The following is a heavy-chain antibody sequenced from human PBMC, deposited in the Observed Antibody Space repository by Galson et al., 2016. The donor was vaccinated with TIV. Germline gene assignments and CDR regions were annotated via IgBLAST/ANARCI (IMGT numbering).Heavy chain of an antibody. V-gene: IGHV3-30*12. CDR2: IFYEGVNG. CDR1: GFKFSRYA. J-gene: IGHJ4*02. D-gene: IGHD3-10*01. CDR3: ARSQSGPSQLDY. Sequence: SLRLSCAASGFKFSRYAMHWVRQAPGKGLEWVAVIFYEGVNGDYADSVKGRFTISRDNSKNVLYLQVSSLRVEDTAVYFCARSQSGPSQLDYWGQGTLVTVSS.